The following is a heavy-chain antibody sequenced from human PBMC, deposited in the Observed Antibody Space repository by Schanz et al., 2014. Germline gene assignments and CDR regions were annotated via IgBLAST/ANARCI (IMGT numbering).Heavy chain of an antibody. CDR2: ISASGGTT. CDR3: ARESSNDIVLVPGAVFDH. CDR1: GFSVGNKY. D-gene: IGHD2-2*01. V-gene: IGHV3-23*04. J-gene: IGHJ4*02. Sequence: EVQLVESGGGLVQPGGSLRLSCAASGFSVGNKYMNWVRQAPGKGLEWVSAISASGGTTYYADSVKGRFTISRDNSKNTLYLQMNSLRAEDTAVYYCARESSNDIVLVPGAVFDHWGQGILVTVSS.